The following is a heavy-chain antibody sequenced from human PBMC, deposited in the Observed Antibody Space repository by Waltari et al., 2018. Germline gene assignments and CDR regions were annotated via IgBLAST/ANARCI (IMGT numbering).Heavy chain of an antibody. CDR3: ARRGDL. Sequence: EAQLVDSGGGLVQPGGSLRLSLAAPGFAFSSFEMNWVRQAPGKGLEWISYISASGSAAFYADSVEGRFTTSRDNAKTSLFLQMNSLRVDDTAVYYCARRGDLWGQGTLVTVSS. CDR2: ISASGSAA. D-gene: IGHD3-10*01. CDR1: GFAFSSFE. V-gene: IGHV3-48*03. J-gene: IGHJ5*02.